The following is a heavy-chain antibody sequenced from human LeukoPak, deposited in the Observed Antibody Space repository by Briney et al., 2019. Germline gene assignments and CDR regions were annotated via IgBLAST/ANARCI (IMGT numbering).Heavy chain of an antibody. D-gene: IGHD3-3*01. J-gene: IGHJ5*02. V-gene: IGHV1-2*02. CDR1: GYSCTDYY. CDR2: INPNSGDT. CDR3: ARFGPFGVVPLGFDP. Sequence: ASVKVSCKASGYSCTDYYIHWVRQAPGQGLEWMGWINPNSGDTNYAQKFQGRVTMTRDTSIKTAYMELSRLRSDDTAGYYCARFGPFGVVPLGFDPWGQGTLVTVSS.